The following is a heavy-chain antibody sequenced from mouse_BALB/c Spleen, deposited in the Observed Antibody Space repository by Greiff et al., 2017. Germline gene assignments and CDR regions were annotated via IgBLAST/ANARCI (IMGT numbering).Heavy chain of an antibody. CDR3: ADSEDYYGSSWFAY. V-gene: IGHV14-3*02. CDR1: GFNIKDTY. Sequence: EVQLVESGAELVKPGASVKLSCTASGFNIKDTYMHWVKQRPEQGLEWIGRIDPANGNTKYDPKFQGKATITADTSSNTAYLQLSSLTSEDTAVYYCADSEDYYGSSWFAYWGQGTLVTVSA. D-gene: IGHD1-1*01. CDR2: IDPANGNT. J-gene: IGHJ3*01.